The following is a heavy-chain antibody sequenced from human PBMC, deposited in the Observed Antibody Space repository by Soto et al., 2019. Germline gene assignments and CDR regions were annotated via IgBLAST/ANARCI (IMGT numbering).Heavy chain of an antibody. CDR1: GGSFSGYY. CDR3: ARWGPIVVVPAAKVSWFDP. V-gene: IGHV4-34*01. D-gene: IGHD2-2*01. J-gene: IGHJ5*02. Sequence: SETLSLTCAVYGGSFSGYYWSWIRQPPGKGLEWIGEINHSGSTNYNPSLKSRVTISVDTSKNQFSLKLSSVTAADTAVYYCARWGPIVVVPAAKVSWFDPWGQGTLVTVSS. CDR2: INHSGST.